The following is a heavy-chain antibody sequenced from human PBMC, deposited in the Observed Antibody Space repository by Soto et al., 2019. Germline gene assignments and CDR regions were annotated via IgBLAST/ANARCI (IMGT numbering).Heavy chain of an antibody. CDR2: ISSNGGST. J-gene: IGHJ5*02. Sequence: GGSLRLSCSASGFTFSSYAMHWVRQAPGKGLEYVSAISSNGGSTYYADSVRGRFTISRDNSKNTLYLQMNSLRPDDTAVYYCAKDAVPFNGQWDWFDTWGQGTLVTVSS. CDR1: GFTFSSYA. D-gene: IGHD6-19*01. CDR3: AKDAVPFNGQWDWFDT. V-gene: IGHV3-64*04.